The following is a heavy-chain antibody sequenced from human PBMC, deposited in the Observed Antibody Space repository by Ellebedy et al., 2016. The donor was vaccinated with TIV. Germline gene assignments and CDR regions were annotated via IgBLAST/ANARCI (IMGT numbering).Heavy chain of an antibody. CDR2: IDPRGGST. CDR1: GYTLTSYH. D-gene: IGHD3-16*02. J-gene: IGHJ2*01. CDR3: ARKVYDSVWGSYRPAGYFDL. Sequence: AASVKVFCKASGYTLTSYHVHWVRQAPGQRLEWMGIIDPRGGSTSYARKFQGRVTMTRDTSTNTVYMELSSLRSDDTAVYYCARKVYDSVWGSYRPAGYFDLWGRGTLVTVSS. V-gene: IGHV1-46*01.